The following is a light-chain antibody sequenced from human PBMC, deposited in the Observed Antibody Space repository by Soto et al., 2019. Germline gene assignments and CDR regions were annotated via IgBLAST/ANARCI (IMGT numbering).Light chain of an antibody. J-gene: IGLJ2*01. CDR3: CSYTSGSTSVV. V-gene: IGLV2-14*03. Sequence: QSALTQPASVSGSPGQSVTISCTATGDDVGAYNYVSWYQQHPGRAPKLIIFDVFNRPSGVSNRFSGSRSRKTASLTISGLQPDDEAHYYCCSYTSGSTSVVFGGRTKVTVL. CDR1: GDDVGAYNY. CDR2: DVF.